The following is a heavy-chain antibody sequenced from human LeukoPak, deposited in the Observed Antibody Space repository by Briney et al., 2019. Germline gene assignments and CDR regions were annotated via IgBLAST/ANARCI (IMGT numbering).Heavy chain of an antibody. J-gene: IGHJ6*04. CDR3: ARELLWFGEDYYGMDV. Sequence: GGSLRLSCAASGFTFRSYSMNWVRQAPGKGLEWVSSISSSSSYIYYADSVKGRFTISRDNAKNSLYLQMNSLRAEDTAVYYCARELLWFGEDYYGMDVWGKGTTVTVSS. CDR1: GFTFRSYS. D-gene: IGHD3-10*01. V-gene: IGHV3-21*01. CDR2: ISSSSSYI.